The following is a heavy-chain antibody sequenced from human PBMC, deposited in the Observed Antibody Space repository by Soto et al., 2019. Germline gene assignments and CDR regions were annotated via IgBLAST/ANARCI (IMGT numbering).Heavy chain of an antibody. V-gene: IGHV1-3*01. D-gene: IGHD3-10*01. CDR2: INAGNRNT. CDR1: GYSFNSYA. CDR3: ARASGAGWSRTDYAMGV. J-gene: IGHJ6*02. Sequence: QVQLVQSGAEVKKPGDSVKVSCKASGYSFNSYALHWVRQAPGQRLAWMAWINAGNRNTKYSQRFQGRVTVTRDTSANTTYMALSNLRSEDTAVYYCARASGAGWSRTDYAMGVWGQGTTVTVSS.